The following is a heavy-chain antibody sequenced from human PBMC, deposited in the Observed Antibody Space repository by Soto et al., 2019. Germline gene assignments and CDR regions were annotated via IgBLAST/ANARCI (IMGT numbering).Heavy chain of an antibody. Sequence: QVQLQESGPGLVKPSGTLSLTCAVSGGSISSSNRWSWVRQPPGKGLEWIGEIYHSGSTNYNPSLKSRVTISVDKSKNQFSLQLSSVTAADTAVYYCARDYMVRGVMRWFDPWGQGTLVTVSS. CDR3: ARDYMVRGVMRWFDP. CDR1: GGSISSSNR. V-gene: IGHV4-4*02. J-gene: IGHJ5*02. CDR2: IYHSGST. D-gene: IGHD3-10*01.